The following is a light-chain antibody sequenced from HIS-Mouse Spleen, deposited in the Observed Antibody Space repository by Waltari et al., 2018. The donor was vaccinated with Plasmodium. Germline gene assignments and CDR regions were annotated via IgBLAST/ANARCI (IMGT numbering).Light chain of an antibody. CDR1: SSRSYY. J-gene: IGLJ3*02. CDR2: GKN. Sequence: SSELTQDPAVSVALGQTVRITCQGDSSRSYYSSWYQQKPGQAPVLVIYGKNNRPSGIPDRFSGSSSGNTASLTITGAQAEDEADYYCNSRDSSGNHQVFGGGTKLTVL. V-gene: IGLV3-19*01. CDR3: NSRDSSGNHQV.